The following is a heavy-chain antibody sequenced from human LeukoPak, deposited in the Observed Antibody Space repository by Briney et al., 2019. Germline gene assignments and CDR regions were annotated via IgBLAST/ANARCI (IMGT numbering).Heavy chain of an antibody. D-gene: IGHD1-26*01. CDR1: GGTFSSYA. CDR2: IIPIFGTA. J-gene: IGHJ5*02. V-gene: IGHV1-69*06. Sequence: ASVKVSCKASGGTFSSYAISWVRQAPGQGLEWMGGIIPIFGTANYAQKFQGRVTITADKSTSTAYMELSSLRSEDTAVYYYARDLGGTYSSENWFDPWGQGTLVTVSS. CDR3: ARDLGGTYSSENWFDP.